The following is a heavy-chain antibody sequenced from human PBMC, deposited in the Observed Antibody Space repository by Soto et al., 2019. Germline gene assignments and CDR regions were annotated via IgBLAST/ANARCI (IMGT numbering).Heavy chain of an antibody. J-gene: IGHJ6*02. D-gene: IGHD3-10*01. CDR3: AIVGVVGSGSHTPNYYYGMDV. CDR2: IYYSGST. V-gene: IGHV4-39*01. Sequence: SETLSLTCTVSGGSISSSSYYWGWIRQPPGKGLEWIGSIYYSGSTYYNPSLKSRVTISVDTSKNQFSLKLSSVTAADTAVYYCAIVGVVGSGSHTPNYYYGMDVWGQGTTVTVSS. CDR1: GGSISSSSYY.